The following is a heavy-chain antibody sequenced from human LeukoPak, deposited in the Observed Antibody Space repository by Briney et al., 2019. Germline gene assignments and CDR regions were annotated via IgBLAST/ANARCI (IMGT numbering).Heavy chain of an antibody. J-gene: IGHJ5*02. D-gene: IGHD3-10*01. CDR3: TTDGITMVRGVIIKRFDP. CDR2: IRKKVNRYTT. CDR1: GFTFSDHH. V-gene: IGHV3-72*01. Sequence: PGGSLRLSCAASGFTFSDHHMDWVRQAPGKGLEWVGRIRKKVNRYTTEYAASVKGRFTISRDDSKNSLYLQMNSLKTEDTAVYYCTTDGITMVRGVIIKRFDPWGQGTLVTVSS.